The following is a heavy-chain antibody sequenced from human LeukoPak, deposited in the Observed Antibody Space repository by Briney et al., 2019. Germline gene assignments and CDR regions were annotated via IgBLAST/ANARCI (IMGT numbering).Heavy chain of an antibody. Sequence: ASVKVSCKASGYTFTGYYMHWVRQAPGQGLEWMGWINPNSGGTNYAHKFQGRVTMTRDTSISTAYMELSRLRSDDTAVYYCARGDYGDYFDYWGQGTLVTVSS. V-gene: IGHV1-2*07. D-gene: IGHD4-17*01. CDR2: INPNSGGT. J-gene: IGHJ4*02. CDR3: ARGDYGDYFDY. CDR1: GYTFTGYY.